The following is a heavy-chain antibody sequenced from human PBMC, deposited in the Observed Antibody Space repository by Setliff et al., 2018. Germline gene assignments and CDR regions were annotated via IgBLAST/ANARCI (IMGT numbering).Heavy chain of an antibody. J-gene: IGHJ4*02. CDR3: ARHWDFCGGNCPDNSTDY. V-gene: IGHV4-39*01. Sequence: SETLSLTCTVSGVSISANHYWGWIRQPPGKGLERIGSISYGGNTSYHPPQNSRVTISADTSKNQFSVRLNSVTAADTAVYYCARHWDFCGGNCPDNSTDYWGRGALVTVSS. CDR1: GVSISANHY. CDR2: ISYGGNT. D-gene: IGHD2-21*02.